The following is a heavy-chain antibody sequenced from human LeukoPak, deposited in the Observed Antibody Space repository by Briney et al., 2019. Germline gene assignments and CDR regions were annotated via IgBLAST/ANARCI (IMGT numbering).Heavy chain of an antibody. CDR2: ISSSSSTI. J-gene: IGHJ4*02. V-gene: IGHV3-48*01. D-gene: IGHD6-19*01. CDR3: ARALSAGIAVAGTRY. CDR1: GFTFSSYA. Sequence: PGGSLRLSCAASGFTFSSYAMIWVRQAPGKGLEWVSYISSSSSTIYYADSVKGRFTISRDNAKNSLYLQMNSLRAEDTAVYYCARALSAGIAVAGTRYWGQGTLVTVSS.